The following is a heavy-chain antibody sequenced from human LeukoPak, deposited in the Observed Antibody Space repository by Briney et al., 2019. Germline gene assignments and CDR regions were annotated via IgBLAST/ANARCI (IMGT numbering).Heavy chain of an antibody. CDR3: ARDLHRVVVRGVPHYYYYMDV. CDR1: GYTFTSYG. D-gene: IGHD3-10*01. Sequence: ASVKVSCKASGYTFTSYGISWVRQATGQGLEWMGWISTYNGNTNYAQKLQGRVTMTTDTSTSTAYMDLRSLRSDDTAVYYCARDLHRVVVRGVPHYYYYMDVWGKGTTVTISS. V-gene: IGHV1-18*01. J-gene: IGHJ6*03. CDR2: ISTYNGNT.